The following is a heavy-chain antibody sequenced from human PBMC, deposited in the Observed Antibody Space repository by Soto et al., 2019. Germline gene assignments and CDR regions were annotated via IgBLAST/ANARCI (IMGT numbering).Heavy chain of an antibody. V-gene: IGHV1-69*01. J-gene: IGHJ5*02. D-gene: IGHD6-13*01. CDR2: IIPIFGTA. CDR3: ARQALNGYSSSSYQSGGWFDP. CDR1: GGTFSSYA. Sequence: QVQLVQSGAEVKKPGSSVKVSCKASGGTFSSYAISWVRQAPGQGLEWMGGIIPIFGTANYAQKLQGRVTITADESTSTAYMELGSLRAEETAVYYCARQALNGYSSSSYQSGGWFDPWGQGTLVTVSS.